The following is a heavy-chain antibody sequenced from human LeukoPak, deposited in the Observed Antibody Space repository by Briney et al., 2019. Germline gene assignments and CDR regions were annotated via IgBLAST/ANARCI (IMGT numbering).Heavy chain of an antibody. CDR2: INPNSGAT. V-gene: IGHV1-2*02. CDR1: GYTFTGYY. CDR3: AAIAVTVLGDY. J-gene: IGHJ4*02. Sequence: ASVKVSCKASGYTFTGYYMHWVRQAPGQGLEWMGWINPNSGATLYAQKFQGRVTMTRDTSISTAYLELSRLRSDDTAVYYCAAIAVTVLGDYWGQGTLVTVSS. D-gene: IGHD6-19*01.